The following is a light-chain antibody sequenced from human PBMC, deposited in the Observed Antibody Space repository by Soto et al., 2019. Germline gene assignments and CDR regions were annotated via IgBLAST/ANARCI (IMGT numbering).Light chain of an antibody. J-gene: IGLJ1*01. CDR1: SSDIGTYNY. CDR3: NSYTSSSTLYV. CDR2: EVS. Sequence: QSALTQPASVSGSPGQSITISCTGTSSDIGTYNYVSWYQQHPGKAPKLMLYEVSNRPSGVSNRFFGSKSRNTASLTISGLQAEDEADYFCNSYTSSSTLYVFGTGTKVTVL. V-gene: IGLV2-14*01.